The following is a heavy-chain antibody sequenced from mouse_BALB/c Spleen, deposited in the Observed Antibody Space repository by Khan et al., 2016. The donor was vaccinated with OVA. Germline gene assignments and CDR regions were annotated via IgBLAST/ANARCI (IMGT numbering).Heavy chain of an antibody. CDR2: IFPGDGST. V-gene: IGHV1-85*01. Sequence: QVRLQQSGAELVKPGASVKLSCKASGYTFTSYDMNWVRQRPEQGLEWIGWIFPGDGSTKYNEKFKGKATLTTDKSSSTAYMQLSRLTSEDSAVDVCARGGYGGFAYWGQGTLVTVSA. CDR3: ARGGYGGFAY. J-gene: IGHJ3*01. CDR1: GYTFTSYD. D-gene: IGHD2-14*01.